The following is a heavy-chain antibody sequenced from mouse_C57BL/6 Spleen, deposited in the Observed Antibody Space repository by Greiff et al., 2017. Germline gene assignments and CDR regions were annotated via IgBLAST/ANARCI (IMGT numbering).Heavy chain of an antibody. J-gene: IGHJ3*01. CDR2: LHPSDSNT. Sequence: QVQLQQPGAELVKPGASVKVSCKASGYTFTSYWMHWVKQRPGQGLEWIGRLHPSDSNTNYNQKFKGKATLTVDKSSSTADMQLSSLTSEDSAVYYCAIPHNWAWFDYWGQGTLVTVSA. CDR3: AIPHNWAWFDY. CDR1: GYTFTSYW. V-gene: IGHV1-74*01. D-gene: IGHD4-1*01.